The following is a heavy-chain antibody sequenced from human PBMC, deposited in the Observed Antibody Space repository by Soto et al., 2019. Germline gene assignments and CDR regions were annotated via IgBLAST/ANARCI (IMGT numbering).Heavy chain of an antibody. D-gene: IGHD3-22*01. CDR2: IWYDASNK. V-gene: IGHV3-33*06. Sequence: PGGSLRLSCAASGFTFSSFGMHWLRQAPGKGRERGAVIWYDASNKYYADSVKGRFNISRDNSKNTLYLQMNSLRAEDTAVYYCAKNPGYYYDSTGYHFDYWGQGTLVTVSS. CDR3: AKNPGYYYDSTGYHFDY. J-gene: IGHJ4*02. CDR1: GFTFSSFG.